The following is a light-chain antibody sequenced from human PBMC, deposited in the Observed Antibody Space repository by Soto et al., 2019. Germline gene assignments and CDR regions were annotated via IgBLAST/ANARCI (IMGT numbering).Light chain of an antibody. V-gene: IGKV1-39*01. Sequence: DIQMTQSPASLSASVGDRVTITCRARQSISSYLNWYQQKPGKAPKLLIYAASSLQSGVPLRFSGSGSGTDFTLTISSLQPEDFATYYCQQSYSTSWTFGQGTKVDIK. J-gene: IGKJ1*01. CDR3: QQSYSTSWT. CDR2: AAS. CDR1: QSISSY.